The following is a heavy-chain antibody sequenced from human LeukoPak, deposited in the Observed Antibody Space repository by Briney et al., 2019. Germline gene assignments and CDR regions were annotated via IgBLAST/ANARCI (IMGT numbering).Heavy chain of an antibody. Sequence: GGSLRLSCAASGFTFSSYEMNWVRQAPGKGPEWVSYISSSGSTIYYADSVKGRFTISRDNAKNSLYLQMNSLRAEDTAVYYCARPSYSYGQVVAISFDIWGQGTMVTVSS. CDR2: ISSSGSTI. CDR1: GFTFSSYE. J-gene: IGHJ3*02. CDR3: ARPSYSYGQVVAISFDI. V-gene: IGHV3-48*03. D-gene: IGHD5-18*01.